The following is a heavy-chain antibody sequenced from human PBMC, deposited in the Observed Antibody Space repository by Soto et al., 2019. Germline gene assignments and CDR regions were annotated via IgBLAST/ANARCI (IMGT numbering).Heavy chain of an antibody. Sequence: PSETLSLTCAAYGGSFSGYYWSWIRQPPGKGLEWIGEINHSGITNYNPSLKSRVTISVDTSKNQFSLKLSSVTAADTAVYYCACTLYRSSTTGYRGPLRYWGQGTLVTVSS. D-gene: IGHD2-2*02. CDR2: INHSGIT. V-gene: IGHV4-34*01. CDR3: ACTLYRSSTTGYRGPLRY. CDR1: GGSFSGYY. J-gene: IGHJ4*02.